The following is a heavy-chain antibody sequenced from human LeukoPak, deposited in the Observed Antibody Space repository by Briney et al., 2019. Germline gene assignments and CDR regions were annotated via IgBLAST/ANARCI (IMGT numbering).Heavy chain of an antibody. CDR3: ARRMDYDILTAVLGGFDH. D-gene: IGHD3-9*01. J-gene: IGHJ5*02. CDR1: GGSISSYY. Sequence: SETLSLTCTVSGGSISSYYWSWIRQPPGKGLEWIGSIYYSGSTYYNPSLKSRVTISVDTSKNQFSLKLSSVTAADTAVYYCARRMDYDILTAVLGGFDHWGQGTLVTVSS. CDR2: IYYSGST. V-gene: IGHV4-39*01.